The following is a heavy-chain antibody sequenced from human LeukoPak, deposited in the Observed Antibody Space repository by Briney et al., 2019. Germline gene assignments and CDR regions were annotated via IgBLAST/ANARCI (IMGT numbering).Heavy chain of an antibody. CDR3: ARGVGNYRYYFDS. CDR2: VSSSGAYI. D-gene: IGHD3-22*01. V-gene: IGHV3-21*01. CDR1: GFTFSSYA. J-gene: IGHJ4*02. Sequence: GGSLRLSCAASGFTFSSYAMNWIRQAPGKGLEWVASVSSSGAYIYYADLMEGRFTISRDNAKNSLILQMDSLRAEDTAVYYCARGVGNYRYYFDSWGQGTLVTVSS.